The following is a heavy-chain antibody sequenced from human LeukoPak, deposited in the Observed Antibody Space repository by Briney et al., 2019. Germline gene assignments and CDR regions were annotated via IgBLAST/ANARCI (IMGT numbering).Heavy chain of an antibody. CDR3: ARVRRGDIVVVPAALDY. CDR1: GFTFSDYY. V-gene: IGHV3-11*04. CDR2: ISSSGSTI. Sequence: GGSLRLSCAASGFTFSDYYMSWIRQAPGKGLEWVSYISSSGSTIYYADSVKGRFTISRDNAKNSLYLQMNSLRAEDTAVYYCARVRRGDIVVVPAALDYWGQGTLVTVSS. D-gene: IGHD2-2*01. J-gene: IGHJ4*02.